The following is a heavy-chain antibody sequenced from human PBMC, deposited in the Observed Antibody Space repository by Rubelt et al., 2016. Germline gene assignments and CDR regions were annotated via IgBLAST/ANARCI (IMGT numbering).Heavy chain of an antibody. CDR2: ISNGGRT. CDR3: ARDHYDLLTGDYESV. Sequence: QVQLQQSGPGLVKASGTLSLTCAVSVGSISTNSWWSWVRQPPGKGLEWIGSISNGGRTNYSPSLKSRVTVSVDTSKNQFSLKLTQVTAEDTAVYYWARDHYDLLTGDYESVWGQGTLVTVSS. V-gene: IGHV4-4*02. J-gene: IGHJ4*02. D-gene: IGHD3-9*01. CDR1: VGSISTNSW.